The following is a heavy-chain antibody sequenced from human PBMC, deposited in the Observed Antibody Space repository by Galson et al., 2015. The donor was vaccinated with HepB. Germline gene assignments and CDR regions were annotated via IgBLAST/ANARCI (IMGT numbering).Heavy chain of an antibody. CDR2: ISYDGSNK. V-gene: IGHV3-30*18. Sequence: SLRLSCAASGFTFSSYGMHWVRQAPGKGLEWVAVISYDGSNKYYADSVKGRFTISRDNSKNTLYLQMNSLRAEDTAVYYCAKAPYDSTSDYWGQGTLVTVSS. CDR1: GFTFSSYG. CDR3: AKAPYDSTSDY. D-gene: IGHD3-22*01. J-gene: IGHJ4*02.